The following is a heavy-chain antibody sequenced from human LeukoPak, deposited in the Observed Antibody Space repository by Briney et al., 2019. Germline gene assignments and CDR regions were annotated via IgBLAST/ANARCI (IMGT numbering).Heavy chain of an antibody. Sequence: GGSLRLSCAASGFTFSSYAMSWVRQAPEKGLEWVSAISGSGGSTYYADSVKGRFTISRDNSKNTLYLQMNSLRAEDTAVYYCAKDRWYSSSWYDYWGQGTLVTVSS. J-gene: IGHJ4*02. CDR3: AKDRWYSSSWYDY. V-gene: IGHV3-23*01. CDR2: ISGSGGST. CDR1: GFTFSSYA. D-gene: IGHD6-13*01.